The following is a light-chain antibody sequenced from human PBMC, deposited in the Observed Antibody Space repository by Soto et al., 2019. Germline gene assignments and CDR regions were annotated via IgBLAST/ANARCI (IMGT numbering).Light chain of an antibody. Sequence: QSALTQPASVSGSPGQSITISCTGTSSDVGGYNYVSWYQLHPGKAPKLMVYEVSNRPSGVSNRFSGSKSGNTAYLTISGLQAEDEADYYCSSYTSSTAYVFGTGTRSPS. CDR1: SSDVGGYNY. J-gene: IGLJ1*01. CDR2: EVS. CDR3: SSYTSSTAYV. V-gene: IGLV2-14*01.